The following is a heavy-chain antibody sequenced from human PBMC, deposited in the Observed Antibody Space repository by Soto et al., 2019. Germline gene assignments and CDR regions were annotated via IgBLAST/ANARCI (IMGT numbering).Heavy chain of an antibody. CDR2: IRSEVYSYAT. CDR3: SRCSGSYCMDV. D-gene: IGHD3-10*02. CDR1: GFTFSDST. V-gene: IGHV3-73*02. J-gene: IGHJ6*02. Sequence: EVQLVESGGGLVQPGGSLKVSCAASGFTFSDSTIHWVRQASGKGLEWVCRIRSEVYSYATVCAASVKDRFTISRDDSKNTAYLQMNSLKIEDTAVYYCSRCSGSYCMDVWGQGTTVTVSS.